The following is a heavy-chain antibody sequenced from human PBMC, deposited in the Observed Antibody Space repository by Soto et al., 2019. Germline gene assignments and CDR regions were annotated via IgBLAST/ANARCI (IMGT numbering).Heavy chain of an antibody. CDR1: GYSFTSYW. Sequence: PGESLKISCKGSGYSFTSYWISWVRQMPGKGLEWMGRIDPSDSYTNYSPSFQGHVTISADKSISTAYLQWSSLKASDTAMYYCARGNRITPYYYYYGMDVWGQGTTVTVSS. CDR2: IDPSDSYT. J-gene: IGHJ6*02. CDR3: ARGNRITPYYYYYGMDV. V-gene: IGHV5-10-1*01. D-gene: IGHD3-10*01.